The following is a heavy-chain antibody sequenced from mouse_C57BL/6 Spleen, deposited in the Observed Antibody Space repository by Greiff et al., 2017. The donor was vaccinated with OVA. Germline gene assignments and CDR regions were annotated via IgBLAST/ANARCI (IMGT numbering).Heavy chain of an antibody. CDR1: GYTFTSYW. V-gene: IGHV1-53*01. CDR3: ARGELGRDLDYFDY. CDR2: INPSNGGT. J-gene: IGHJ2*01. Sequence: QVHVKQSGTELVKPGASVKLSCKASGYTFTSYWMHWVKQRPGQGLEWIGNINPSNGGTNYNEKFKSKATLTVDKSSSTAYMQLSSLTSEDSAVYYCARGELGRDLDYFDYWGQGTTLTVSS. D-gene: IGHD4-1*01.